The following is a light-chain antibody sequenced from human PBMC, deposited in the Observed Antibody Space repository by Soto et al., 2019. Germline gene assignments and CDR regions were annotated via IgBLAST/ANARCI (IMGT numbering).Light chain of an antibody. CDR2: AAS. J-gene: IGKJ4*01. Sequence: DIQLTQSPSSLSASVGDRVTITCRASQSIGTYLHWYQQKPGKAPKLLIYAASSLQSGVPSRFSGSGSGTDFTLTVRSLQPEDFATYYCQQSYTSPPALSFGGGTKVEI. CDR1: QSIGTY. CDR3: QQSYTSPPALS. V-gene: IGKV1-39*01.